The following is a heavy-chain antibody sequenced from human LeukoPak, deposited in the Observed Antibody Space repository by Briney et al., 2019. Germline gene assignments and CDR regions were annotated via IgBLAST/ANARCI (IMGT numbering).Heavy chain of an antibody. D-gene: IGHD3-10*01. V-gene: IGHV1-2*02. CDR3: ARGGTMVRGVVAAFDI. CDR2: INPYSGGT. Sequence: GASVKVSCKASGYTFTGYYMHWVRQAPGQGLEWMGWINPYSGGTNYAQKFQGRVTMTRDTSISTAYMELSRLRSDDTAVYYCARGGTMVRGVVAAFDIWGQGTMVTVSS. J-gene: IGHJ3*02. CDR1: GYTFTGYY.